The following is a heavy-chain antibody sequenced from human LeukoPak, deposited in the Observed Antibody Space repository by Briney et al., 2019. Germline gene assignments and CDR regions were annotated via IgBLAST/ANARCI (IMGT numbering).Heavy chain of an antibody. CDR3: ARVVDTPIAALDY. V-gene: IGHV3-30-3*01. D-gene: IGHD5-18*01. CDR1: GFTFSTYA. CDR2: ISYDGSDK. Sequence: PGRSLRLSCAASGFTFSTYAMHWVRQAPGKGLEWVAVISYDGSDKYSADSVKGRFTISRDNSKNTLYLQMNSLRAEDTAVYYCARVVDTPIAALDYWGQGALVTVSS. J-gene: IGHJ4*02.